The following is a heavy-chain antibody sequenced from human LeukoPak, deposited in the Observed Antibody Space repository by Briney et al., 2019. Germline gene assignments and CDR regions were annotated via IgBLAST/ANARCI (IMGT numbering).Heavy chain of an antibody. J-gene: IGHJ4*02. Sequence: GGSLRLPCAASGLSVSINYMSWVRQAPGKGLEWVSVIYSGGTTDYVDSVKGRFTISRDNSKNTLFLQMNSLRAEDTAVYYCARVPGAYGSGTYYVWGQGTRVTVSS. D-gene: IGHD3-10*01. CDR3: ARVPGAYGSGTYYV. CDR1: GLSVSINY. CDR2: IYSGGTT. V-gene: IGHV3-53*01.